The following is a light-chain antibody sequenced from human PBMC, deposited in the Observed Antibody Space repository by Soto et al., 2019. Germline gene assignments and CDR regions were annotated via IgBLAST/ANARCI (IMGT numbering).Light chain of an antibody. V-gene: IGLV2-14*01. Sequence: QSVLTQPASVSGSPGQSITISCTATNSDVGGYDYVSWYQHYPGKAPKLLIYQVNNRPSGVSSRFSGSKSGNTASLTFSGLQAEDEADYYCSSLTSSNTWVFGGGTKLTVL. CDR1: NSDVGGYDY. CDR2: QVN. J-gene: IGLJ3*02. CDR3: SSLTSSNTWV.